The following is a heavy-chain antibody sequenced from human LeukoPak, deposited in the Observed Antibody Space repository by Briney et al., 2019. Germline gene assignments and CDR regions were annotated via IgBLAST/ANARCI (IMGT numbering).Heavy chain of an antibody. Sequence: GASVKVSCKASGGTFSSFAISWVRQAPGQGLEWVGGIIAIFSTASYAQKFQGRVTITADETTSTAYMELSSLRSEDTAVYYCARGTGDSYYYYYMDVWGKGTTVTVSS. V-gene: IGHV1-69*01. D-gene: IGHD3-10*01. CDR2: IIAIFSTA. J-gene: IGHJ6*03. CDR1: GGTFSSFA. CDR3: ARGTGDSYYYYYMDV.